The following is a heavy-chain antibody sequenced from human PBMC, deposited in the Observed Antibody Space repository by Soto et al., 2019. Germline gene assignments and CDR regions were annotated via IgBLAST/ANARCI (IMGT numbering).Heavy chain of an antibody. CDR3: ARARWIQLWFAYYGMDV. D-gene: IGHD5-18*01. CDR2: IYSGGST. V-gene: IGHV3-53*01. J-gene: IGHJ6*02. CDR1: GFTVSSNY. Sequence: PGGSLRLSCAASGFTVSSNYMSWVRQAPGRGLEWVSVIYSGGSTYYADSVKGRFTISRDNSKNTLYLQMNSLRAEDTAVYYCARARWIQLWFAYYGMDVWGQGTTVTVSS.